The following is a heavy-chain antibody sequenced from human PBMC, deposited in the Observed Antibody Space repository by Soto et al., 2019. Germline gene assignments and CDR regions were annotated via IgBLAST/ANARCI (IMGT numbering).Heavy chain of an antibody. Sequence: GGSLRLSCAASGFTFRDYYMSWIRQAPGEGLEWVSYIRSSGSTIYYADSVKGRFTISRDNAKNSLYLQMNGLRAEDTAVYYCARAITIFGVVFDYWGQGTLVTVSS. V-gene: IGHV3-11*01. D-gene: IGHD3-3*01. CDR3: ARAITIFGVVFDY. CDR2: IRSSGSTI. CDR1: GFTFRDYY. J-gene: IGHJ4*02.